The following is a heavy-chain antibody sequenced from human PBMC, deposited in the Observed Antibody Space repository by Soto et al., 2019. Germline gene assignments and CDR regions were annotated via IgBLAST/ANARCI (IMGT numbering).Heavy chain of an antibody. CDR3: ARVGVAGELDV. CDR1: GDSVSSNCVD. D-gene: IGHD6-19*01. J-gene: IGHJ6*02. CDR2: TYYMSRWYT. Sequence: SQTLSLTCAISGDSVSSNCVDWYCIRQSPSRALEWLGRTYYMSRWYTDYTISVKSRITINPDTSRNQFSLHLNSVTPDNTAVDDRARVGVAGELDVWGQRTTVTVSS. V-gene: IGHV6-1*01.